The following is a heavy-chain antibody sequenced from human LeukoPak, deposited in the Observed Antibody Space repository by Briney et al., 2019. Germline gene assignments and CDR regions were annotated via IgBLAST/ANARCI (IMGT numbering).Heavy chain of an antibody. V-gene: IGHV3-7*01. J-gene: IGHJ4*02. CDR2: IKQDGSEK. CDR1: GFTFSIYA. Sequence: GGSLRLSCAASGFTFSIYAMDWVRQAPGKGLEWVANIKQDGSEKYYVDSVKGRFTISRDNAKNSLYLQMNSLRAEDTAVYYCARGSGSYYTGFGYWGQGTLVTVSS. D-gene: IGHD3-10*01. CDR3: ARGSGSYYTGFGY.